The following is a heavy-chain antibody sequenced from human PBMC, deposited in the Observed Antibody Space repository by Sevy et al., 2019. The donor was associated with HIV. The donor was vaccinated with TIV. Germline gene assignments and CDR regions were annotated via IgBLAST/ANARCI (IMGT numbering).Heavy chain of an antibody. Sequence: GGSLRLSCAASGFTFSRYSMNWVRQAPGKGLEWLSYITNISSSIYYAASVRGRFTISRDNAKNSLYLQMNRLGDEDTAVYYCARSDGYNYFDYWGQGTLVTVSS. CDR3: ARSDGYNYFDY. V-gene: IGHV3-48*02. CDR2: ITNISSSI. CDR1: GFTFSRYS. D-gene: IGHD5-12*01. J-gene: IGHJ4*02.